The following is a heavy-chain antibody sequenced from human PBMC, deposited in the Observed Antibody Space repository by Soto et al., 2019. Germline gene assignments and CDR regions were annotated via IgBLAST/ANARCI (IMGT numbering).Heavy chain of an antibody. CDR3: AKDTYYHSSSGYYVFDS. Sequence: PGGSLRLSCAASGFTFSNAAMHWVRQPPGEGLEYVSSITRDGGETQYADSVKGRFTISRDNSKDTVYLQMNSLRAEDTAVYYCAKDTYYHSSSGYYVFDSWGQGTLVTVSS. CDR1: GFTFSNAA. V-gene: IGHV3-64*04. J-gene: IGHJ4*02. D-gene: IGHD3-22*01. CDR2: ITRDGGET.